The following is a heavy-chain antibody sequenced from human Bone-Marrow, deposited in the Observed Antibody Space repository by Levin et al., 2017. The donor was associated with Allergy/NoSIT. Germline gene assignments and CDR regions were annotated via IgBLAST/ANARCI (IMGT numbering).Heavy chain of an antibody. CDR3: ANTIVVVPAAMIGLPAYYYYYYMDV. V-gene: IGHV4-31*03. CDR1: GGSISSGGYY. J-gene: IGHJ6*03. CDR2: IYYSGST. D-gene: IGHD2-2*01. Sequence: SETLSLTCTVSGGSISSGGYYWSWIRQHPGKGLEWIGYIYYSGSTYYNPSLKSRVTISVDTSKNQFSLKLSSVTAADTAVYYCANTIVVVPAAMIGLPAYYYYYYMDVWGKGTTVTVSS.